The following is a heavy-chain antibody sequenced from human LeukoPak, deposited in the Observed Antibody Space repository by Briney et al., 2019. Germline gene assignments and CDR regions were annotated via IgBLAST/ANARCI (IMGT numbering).Heavy chain of an antibody. J-gene: IGHJ4*02. V-gene: IGHV1-69*05. CDR1: GGTFSSYA. D-gene: IGHD2-15*01. CDR2: IIPIFGTA. CDR3: ARGRDCSGGSCYHALLDY. Sequence: SVKVSCKASGGTFSSYAISWVRQAPGQGLEWMGGIIPIFGTANYAQKFQGRVTITTYESTSTAYMELSSLRSEDTAVYYCARGRDCSGGSCYHALLDYWGQGTLVTVSS.